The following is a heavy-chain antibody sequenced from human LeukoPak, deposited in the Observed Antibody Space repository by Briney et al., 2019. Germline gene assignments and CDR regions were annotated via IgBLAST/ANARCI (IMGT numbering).Heavy chain of an antibody. D-gene: IGHD6-13*01. CDR1: GFTFSSYG. J-gene: IGHJ4*02. Sequence: GGSLRLSCAASGFTFSSYGMPWVRRAPGKGLEWVAFIRYDGSNKYYADSVKGRFTISRDNSKNTLYLQMNSLGAEDTAVYYCARNLAAAGILDYWGQGTLVTVSS. V-gene: IGHV3-30*02. CDR2: IRYDGSNK. CDR3: ARNLAAAGILDY.